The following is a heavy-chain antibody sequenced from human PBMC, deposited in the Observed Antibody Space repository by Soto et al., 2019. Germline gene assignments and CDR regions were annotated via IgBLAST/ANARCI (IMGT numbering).Heavy chain of an antibody. V-gene: IGHV3-7*01. Sequence: GGSLRLSCVASGFTFSSYWMSWVRQAPGKGLEWVANIKQDGSEKYYVDSVKGRFTISRDNAKNSLYLQMNSLRAEDTAVYYCARMFAARRVDAFDIWGQGTMVTVSS. CDR3: ARMFAARRVDAFDI. D-gene: IGHD6-6*01. CDR1: GFTFSSYW. J-gene: IGHJ3*02. CDR2: IKQDGSEK.